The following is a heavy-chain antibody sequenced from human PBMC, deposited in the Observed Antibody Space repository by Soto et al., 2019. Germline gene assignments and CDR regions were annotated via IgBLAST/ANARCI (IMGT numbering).Heavy chain of an antibody. J-gene: IGHJ6*02. V-gene: IGHV3-11*01. D-gene: IGHD6-13*01. CDR1: GFTFSDYY. CDR3: ARVGDFGQQLISYYYYGMDV. Sequence: QVQLVESGGGLVKPGGSLRLSCAASGFTFSDYYMSWIRQAPGKGLEWVSYISSSGSTIYYADSVKGRFTISRDNAKNSLYLQMNSLRAEDTAVYYCARVGDFGQQLISYYYYGMDVWGQGTTVTVSS. CDR2: ISSSGSTI.